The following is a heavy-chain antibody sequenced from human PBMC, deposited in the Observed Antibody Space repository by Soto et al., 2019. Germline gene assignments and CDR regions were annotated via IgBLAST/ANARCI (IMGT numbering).Heavy chain of an antibody. CDR2: ISSSSSYI. Sequence: EVQLVESGGGVVKPGGSLRLSCAASGFTFSSYSMNWVRQAPGKGLEWVSAISSSSSYIYYADSVKGRFTISRDNAKTSRNRQRTSRRAETTAGYYWAEEALYVDVGGGYLRIHYYMDVWGKGNAVTVSS. J-gene: IGHJ6*03. CDR3: AEEALYVDVGGGYLRIHYYMDV. D-gene: IGHD3-10*02. V-gene: IGHV3-21*01. CDR1: GFTFSSYS.